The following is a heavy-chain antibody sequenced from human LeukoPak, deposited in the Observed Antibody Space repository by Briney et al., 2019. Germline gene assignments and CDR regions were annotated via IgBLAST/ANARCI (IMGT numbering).Heavy chain of an antibody. CDR1: GGSITTDC. D-gene: IGHD3/OR15-3a*01. CDR3: ARRTPGPQLDEYVAYYFDL. J-gene: IGHJ4*02. Sequence: SETLSLTCTVSGGSITTDCWIWIRRPPGKGLEWIAYIYSSGMTKYNPSLKSRGTISVDPSKNQLSLKLNSVTAADTAVYYCARRTPGPQLDEYVAYYFDLWGQGTLVTVSS. V-gene: IGHV4-4*09. CDR2: IYSSGMT.